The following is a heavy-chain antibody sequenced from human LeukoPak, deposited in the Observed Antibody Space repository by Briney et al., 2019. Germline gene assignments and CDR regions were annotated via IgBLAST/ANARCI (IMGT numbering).Heavy chain of an antibody. V-gene: IGHV3-64*01. CDR3: ARDHGLLSLDY. CDR2: ISSDGRST. CDR1: GFTFSNYA. J-gene: IGHJ4*02. Sequence: PGGSLRLSCAASGFTFSNYAMQWVRQAPGKGLEYVSTISSDGRSTNYENSVEGRFTISRDNSKNTVYLQMGSLRAEDMAVYYCARDHGLLSLDYWGRGTLVTVSS. D-gene: IGHD3-10*01.